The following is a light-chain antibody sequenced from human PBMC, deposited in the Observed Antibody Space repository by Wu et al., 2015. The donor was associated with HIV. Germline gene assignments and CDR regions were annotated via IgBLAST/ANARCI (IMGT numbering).Light chain of an antibody. V-gene: IGKV3-11*01. CDR1: QSVSSF. CDR3: QQYHDWPST. J-gene: IGKJ2*01. CDR2: DAS. Sequence: SCRASQSVSSFLAXYHRNLARLPGSSIYDASDRATGIPARFSGSGSGTDFALTISSLEPEDFAVYYCQQYHDWPSTFGQGTNLEIK.